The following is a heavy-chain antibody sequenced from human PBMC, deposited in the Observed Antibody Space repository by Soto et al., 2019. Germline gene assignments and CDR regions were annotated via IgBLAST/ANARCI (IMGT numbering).Heavy chain of an antibody. Sequence: GGSLRLSCAASGFTVSSNYMSWVRQAPGKGLLWVSRINSDGSSTSYADSVKGRFTISRDNAKNTLYLQMNSLRAEDTAVYYCARVSPDILTGFYPDYWGQGTLVTVSS. J-gene: IGHJ4*02. CDR1: GFTVSSNY. CDR3: ARVSPDILTGFYPDY. V-gene: IGHV3-74*01. D-gene: IGHD3-9*01. CDR2: INSDGSST.